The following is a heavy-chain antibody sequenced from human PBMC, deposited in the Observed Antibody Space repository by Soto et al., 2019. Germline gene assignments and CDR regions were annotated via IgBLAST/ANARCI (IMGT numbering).Heavy chain of an antibody. Sequence: VNVSCKGSGYPSSNDGIYCLRQAPAQGLEWLGWVSTYNGDTNYAQKFHDRVTMTTHTSTNTASMELRSLKSDDTAVYYCARGHFDFWSGYPIEYWGQGTAVTLSS. CDR2: VSTYNGDT. V-gene: IGHV1-18*04. CDR3: ARGHFDFWSGYPIEY. CDR1: GYPSSNDG. J-gene: IGHJ4*02. D-gene: IGHD3-3*01.